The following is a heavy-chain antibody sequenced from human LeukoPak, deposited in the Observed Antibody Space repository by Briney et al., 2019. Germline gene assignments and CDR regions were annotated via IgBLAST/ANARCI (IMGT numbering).Heavy chain of an antibody. CDR2: ISSSGSTK. J-gene: IGHJ3*02. V-gene: IGHV3-48*03. CDR3: ARACSGPSCYVLMASDAFDI. CDR1: GFTFSNYE. Sequence: PGGSLRLSCAASGFTFSNYEMNWVRQAPGKGLEWISYISSSGSTKYNADSVKGRFTISRDNAKNSLYLQMNSLRAEDTAVYYCARACSGPSCYVLMASDAFDIWGQGTMVTVSS. D-gene: IGHD2-2*01.